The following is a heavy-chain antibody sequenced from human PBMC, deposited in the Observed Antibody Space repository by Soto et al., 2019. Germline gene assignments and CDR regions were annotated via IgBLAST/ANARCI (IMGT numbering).Heavy chain of an antibody. CDR3: AKALSSWYPQYYYGMDV. V-gene: IGHV3-23*01. CDR1: GFTFSSYA. Sequence: GGSLRLSCAASGFTFSSYAMSWVRQAPGKGLEWVSAISGSGGSTYYADSVKGRFTISRDNSKNTLYLQMNSLRAEDTAVYYCAKALSSWYPQYYYGMDVWGQGTTVTVSS. CDR2: ISGSGGST. J-gene: IGHJ6*02. D-gene: IGHD6-13*01.